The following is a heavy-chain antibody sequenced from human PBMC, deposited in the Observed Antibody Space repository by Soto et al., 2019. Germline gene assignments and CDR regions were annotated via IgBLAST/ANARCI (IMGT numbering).Heavy chain of an antibody. V-gene: IGHV4-59*08. J-gene: IGHJ1*01. CDR3: ASHEPGYFQL. Sequence: SETLSLTCTVSGGSISGYYWSWIRQPPGKGLEWIGYIYYSGSPNYNPSLKSRVTISVDTSKNQFSLKLSSVTAADTAVYYCASHEPGYFQLWAQGNLVTVSS. CDR1: GGSISGYY. CDR2: IYYSGSP.